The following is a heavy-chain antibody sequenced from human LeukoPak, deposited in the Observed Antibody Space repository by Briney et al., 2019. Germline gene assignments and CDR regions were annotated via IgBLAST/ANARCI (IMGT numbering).Heavy chain of an antibody. D-gene: IGHD1-1*01. CDR1: GFIFSGSE. V-gene: IGHV3-73*01. Sequence: PGGSLRLSCAASGFIFSGSEIHWVRQASGKGLEWIGRIMTKANSYATGYTASVEGRFTISRDDSKNTAYLHMNSLKLEDTAVYYCRLEPPPDYWGQGTLVTVSS. CDR3: RLEPPPDY. CDR2: IMTKANSYAT. J-gene: IGHJ4*02.